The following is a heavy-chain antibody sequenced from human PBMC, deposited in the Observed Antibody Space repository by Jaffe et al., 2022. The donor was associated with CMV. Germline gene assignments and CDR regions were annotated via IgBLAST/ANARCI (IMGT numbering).Heavy chain of an antibody. CDR1: GGSFSGYY. D-gene: IGHD3-10*01. V-gene: IGHV4-34*01. CDR2: INHSGST. Sequence: QVQLQQWGAGLLKPSETLSLTCAVYGGSFSGYYWSWIRQPPGKGLEWIGEINHSGSTNYNPSLKSRVTISVDTSKNQFSLKLSSVTAADTAVYYCARANRGQIRYYFDYWGQGTLVTVSS. CDR3: ARANRGQIRYYFDY. J-gene: IGHJ4*02.